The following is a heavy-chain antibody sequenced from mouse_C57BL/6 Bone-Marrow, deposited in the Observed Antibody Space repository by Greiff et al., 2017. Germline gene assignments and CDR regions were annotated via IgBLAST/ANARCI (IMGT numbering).Heavy chain of an antibody. V-gene: IGHV1-55*01. D-gene: IGHD3-2*02. Sequence: VQLQQSGAELVKPGASVKMSCKASGYTFTSYWITWVKQRPGQGLEWIGDIYPGSGSTNYNEKFKSKATLTVDTSSSTAYMQLSSLTSEDSAVYYCAKDHSSGYVGGWFAYWGQGTLVTVSA. CDR2: IYPGSGST. CDR1: GYTFTSYW. CDR3: AKDHSSGYVGGWFAY. J-gene: IGHJ3*01.